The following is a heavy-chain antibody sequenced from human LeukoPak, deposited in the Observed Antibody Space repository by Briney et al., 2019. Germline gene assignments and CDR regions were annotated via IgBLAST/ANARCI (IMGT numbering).Heavy chain of an antibody. D-gene: IGHD3-10*01. Sequence: GGSLRLSCAASGFTFSSYGMHWVRQAPGKGLEWVAVISYDGSNKYYADSVKGRFTISRDNSKNTLYLQMDSLRAEDTAVYYCAKGTYYYGSTESTGSWYFDLWGRGTLVTVSS. V-gene: IGHV3-30*18. CDR1: GFTFSSYG. CDR3: AKGTYYYGSTESTGSWYFDL. J-gene: IGHJ2*01. CDR2: ISYDGSNK.